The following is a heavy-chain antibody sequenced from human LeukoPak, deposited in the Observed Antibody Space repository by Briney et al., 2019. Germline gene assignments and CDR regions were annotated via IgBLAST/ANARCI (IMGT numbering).Heavy chain of an antibody. CDR1: GFTFDDYA. CDR2: ISWNSGSI. J-gene: IGHJ4*02. CDR3: AKVRGCYDSSGPCDY. Sequence: PGGSLRLSCAASGFTFDDYAMHWVRQAPGKGLEWVSGISWNSGSIGYADSVKGRFTISRDNAKNSLYLQMNSLRAEDTALYYCAKVRGCYDSSGPCDYWGQGTLVTVSS. D-gene: IGHD3-22*01. V-gene: IGHV3-9*01.